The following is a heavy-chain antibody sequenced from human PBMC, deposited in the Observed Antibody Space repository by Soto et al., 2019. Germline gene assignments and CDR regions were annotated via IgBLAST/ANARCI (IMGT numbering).Heavy chain of an antibody. D-gene: IGHD2-2*01. CDR1: GGSISSGDYY. J-gene: IGHJ5*02. CDR2: MFYTGTT. V-gene: IGHV4-30-4*01. Sequence: ASETLSLTCAVYGGSISSGDYYWSWIRQPPGKGLEWIGYMFYTGTTYYNPSLKSRITISMDTSKNQFSLRLTSVTAADTAEYHCARVVRFCSSPSCRGRNWFDPWGQGTRVTVSS. CDR3: ARVVRFCSSPSCRGRNWFDP.